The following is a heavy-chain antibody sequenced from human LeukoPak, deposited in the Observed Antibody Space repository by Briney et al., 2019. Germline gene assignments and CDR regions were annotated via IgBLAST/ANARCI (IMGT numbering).Heavy chain of an antibody. J-gene: IGHJ5*01. CDR1: GGSFSDFY. CDR3: ARGGGHCTNGVCPPWFES. V-gene: IGHV4-34*01. D-gene: IGHD2-8*01. Sequence: PSETLSLTCAVYGGSFSDFYWNWIRQPPGKGLEWIGEINHSGSTNYNPSLKSRLTISVDTSKNQFSLKLNSVTAADTAVYYCARGGGHCTNGVCPPWFESWGQGMLVTVSS. CDR2: INHSGST.